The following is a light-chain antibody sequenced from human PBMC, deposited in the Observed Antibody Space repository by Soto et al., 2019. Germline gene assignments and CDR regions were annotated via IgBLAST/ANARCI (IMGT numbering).Light chain of an antibody. J-gene: IGKJ5*01. CDR1: QSVSSSY. Sequence: EMLLTQSPVTLSVSPGERATLSCRASQSVSSSYLAWYQQKPGQAPRLLIYGASTRATGVPARFSGSGSGTEFTLTISSLQSEDFAVYYCQQYKNWPPITFGQGTRLEIK. V-gene: IGKV3-15*01. CDR2: GAS. CDR3: QQYKNWPPIT.